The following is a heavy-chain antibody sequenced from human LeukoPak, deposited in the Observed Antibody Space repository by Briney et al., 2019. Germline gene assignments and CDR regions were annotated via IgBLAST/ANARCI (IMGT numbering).Heavy chain of an antibody. D-gene: IGHD6-13*01. CDR2: ISSSGSTI. Sequence: PGGSLRLSCAASGFTFSSYEMNWVRQAPGKGLEWVSYISSSGSTIYYADSVKGRFTISRDNAKNSLYLQMNSLRAEDTAVYYCASSHSSPWGVLDPWGQGTLVTVSS. CDR1: GFTFSSYE. CDR3: ASSHSSPWGVLDP. J-gene: IGHJ5*02. V-gene: IGHV3-48*03.